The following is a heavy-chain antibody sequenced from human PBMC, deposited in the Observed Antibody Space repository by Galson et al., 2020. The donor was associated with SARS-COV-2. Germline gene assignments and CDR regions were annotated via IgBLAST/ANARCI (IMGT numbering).Heavy chain of an antibody. CDR2: ISYDGSNK. J-gene: IGHJ4*02. CDR3: ATPREERRNWNPFDY. D-gene: IGHD1-1*01. V-gene: IGHV3-30*03. Sequence: GESLKISCAASGFTFSSYSMHWVRQAPGKGLEWVAVISYDGSNKYYADSVKGRFTITRDNSKNTLYLQMNSLRAEDTAVYYCATPREERRNWNPFDYWGQGTLVIVSS. CDR1: GFTFSSYS.